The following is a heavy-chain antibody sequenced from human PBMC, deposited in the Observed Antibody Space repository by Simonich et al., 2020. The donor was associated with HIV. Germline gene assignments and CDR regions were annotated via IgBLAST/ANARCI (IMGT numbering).Heavy chain of an antibody. V-gene: IGHV4-34*01. CDR3: ARGLAGDAFDI. J-gene: IGHJ3*02. CDR1: GGSFSGYY. CDR2: INHSGST. Sequence: QLQLQQWGAGLLKPSVTLSLTCAVYGGSFSGYYWGLIRQPPGKGLEWIVEINHSGSTNYNPSLKSRVTISVDTSTNQFSLKLSAVTAADTALYYCARGLAGDAFDIWGQGTMVTVSS. D-gene: IGHD6-19*01.